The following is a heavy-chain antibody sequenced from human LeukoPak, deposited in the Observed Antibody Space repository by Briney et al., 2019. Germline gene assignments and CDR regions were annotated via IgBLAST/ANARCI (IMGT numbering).Heavy chain of an antibody. D-gene: IGHD4-17*01. CDR1: GFTFSSYE. V-gene: IGHV3-48*03. CDR2: VSSGGRTI. Sequence: GGSLRLSCAASGFTFSSYEMNWVRQAPGKGLEWVSYVSSGGRTIYYADSVKGRFTISRDKAKNSLHLQMNSLRAEDTAVYYCARNRPHPYSHGDYDTLDYWGQGTLVTVSS. J-gene: IGHJ4*02. CDR3: ARNRPHPYSHGDYDTLDY.